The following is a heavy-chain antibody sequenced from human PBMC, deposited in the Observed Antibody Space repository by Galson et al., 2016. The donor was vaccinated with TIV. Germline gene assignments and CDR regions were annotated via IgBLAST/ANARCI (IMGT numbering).Heavy chain of an antibody. Sequence: SLRLSCAASGLIVTSNSMTWVRQAPGKGLEWVALIYDDGSTIYADSVKGRFTISRDKSKNMLYLQMTSLRADDTAFYYCARDRRHCGNECYLRYYYGMDVWGQGTTVTVSS. CDR2: IYDDGST. CDR1: GLIVTSNS. J-gene: IGHJ6*02. CDR3: ARDRRHCGNECYLRYYYGMDV. V-gene: IGHV3-66*02. D-gene: IGHD2-21*01.